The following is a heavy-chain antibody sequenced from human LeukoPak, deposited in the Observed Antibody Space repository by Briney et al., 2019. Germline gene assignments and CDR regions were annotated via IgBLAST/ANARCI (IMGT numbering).Heavy chain of an antibody. V-gene: IGHV3-7*01. J-gene: IGHJ4*02. CDR2: IKEDGSEK. CDR1: GFTFSNYW. CDR3: ASGRQLGY. Sequence: PGGSLRLSCAASGFTFSNYWMSWVRQAPGKGLEWVANIKEDGSEKYYVDSVKGRFTISRDNAWNSLYLQMNSLRAEDTAVYYCASGRQLGYWGQGTLVTVSS. D-gene: IGHD6-13*01.